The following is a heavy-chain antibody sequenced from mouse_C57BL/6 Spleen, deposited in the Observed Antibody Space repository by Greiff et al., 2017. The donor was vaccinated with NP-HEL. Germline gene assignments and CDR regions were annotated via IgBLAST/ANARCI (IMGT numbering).Heavy chain of an antibody. V-gene: IGHV5-16*01. J-gene: IGHJ2*01. Sequence: EVMLVESEGGLVQPGSSMKLSCTASGFTFSDYYMAWVRQVPEKGLEWVANINYDGSSTYYLDSLKSRFIISRDNAKNILYLQMSSLKSEDTATYYCARGIGGSSYFDYWGQGTTLTVSS. CDR3: ARGIGGSSYFDY. CDR2: INYDGSST. CDR1: GFTFSDYY. D-gene: IGHD1-1*01.